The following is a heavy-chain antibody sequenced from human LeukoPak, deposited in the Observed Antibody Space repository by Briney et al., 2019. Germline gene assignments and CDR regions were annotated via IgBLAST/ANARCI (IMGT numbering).Heavy chain of an antibody. J-gene: IGHJ4*02. V-gene: IGHV4-59*08. CDR1: GGSISSYY. D-gene: IGHD5-18*01. Sequence: PSETLSLTCTVSGGSISSYYWSWIRQPPGKGLEWIGYIYSSGSTNYNPSLKSRVTISVGTSKNQFSLKLNSVTAADTAVYYCAGRGYSYAHWGQGTLVTVSS. CDR2: IYSSGST. CDR3: AGRGYSYAH.